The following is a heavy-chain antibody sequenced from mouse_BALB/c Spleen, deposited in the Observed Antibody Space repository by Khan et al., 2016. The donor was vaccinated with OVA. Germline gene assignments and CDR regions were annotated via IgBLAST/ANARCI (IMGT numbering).Heavy chain of an antibody. Sequence: EVQLVESGPGLVKPSQSLSLTCTVTGYSITSDYAWNWIRQFPGNKLEWLGYISYSGNTKYNPSLKSRISVTRDTSKNQFFLQLNSVTTEDTATYYCARVQGGDFDYWGQGTTLTVSS. V-gene: IGHV3-2*02. J-gene: IGHJ2*01. CDR2: ISYSGNT. CDR3: ARVQGGDFDY. CDR1: GYSITSDYA. D-gene: IGHD6-1*01.